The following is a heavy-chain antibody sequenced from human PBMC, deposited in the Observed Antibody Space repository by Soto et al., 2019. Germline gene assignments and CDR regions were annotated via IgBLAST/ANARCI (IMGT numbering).Heavy chain of an antibody. CDR3: ARGPHYSCSMHV. CDR2: IYYSGST. J-gene: IGHJ6*03. V-gene: IGHV4-31*03. Sequence: SETLSLTCTVSGGSISSGGYYWSWIRQHPGKGLEWIGYIYYSGSTYYNPSLKSRVTISVDTSKNQFSLKLSSVTAADTAVYYCARGPHYSCSMHVWGKATTVTVSS. CDR1: GGSISSGGYY.